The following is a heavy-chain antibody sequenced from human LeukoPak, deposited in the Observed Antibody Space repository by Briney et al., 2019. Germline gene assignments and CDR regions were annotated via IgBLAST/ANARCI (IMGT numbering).Heavy chain of an antibody. V-gene: IGHV4-59*01. CDR1: GGSISSYY. D-gene: IGHD4-17*01. J-gene: IGHJ6*03. CDR3: ARVTTVTGYYYYYYMDV. Sequence: SETLSLTCTVSGGSISSYYWSWIRQPPGKGLEWIGYIYYSGSTNYNPSLKSRVTISVDTSKNQFSLKLSSVTDADTAVYYCARVTTVTGYYYYYYMDVWGKGTTVTVSS. CDR2: IYYSGST.